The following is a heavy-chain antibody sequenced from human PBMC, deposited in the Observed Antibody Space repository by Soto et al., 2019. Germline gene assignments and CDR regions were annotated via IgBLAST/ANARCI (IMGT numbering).Heavy chain of an antibody. Sequence: QVQLVQSGAEVKKPGSSVKVSCKASGGTFSSYAISWVRQAPGQGLEWMGGIIPIFGTANYAQKFQGRVTITADKSTSTAYMELSSLRSEDTAVYYCARGVVGATTLFRYYYYGMDVWGQGTTVTVSS. D-gene: IGHD1-26*01. J-gene: IGHJ6*02. CDR1: GGTFSSYA. V-gene: IGHV1-69*06. CDR2: IIPIFGTA. CDR3: ARGVVGATTLFRYYYYGMDV.